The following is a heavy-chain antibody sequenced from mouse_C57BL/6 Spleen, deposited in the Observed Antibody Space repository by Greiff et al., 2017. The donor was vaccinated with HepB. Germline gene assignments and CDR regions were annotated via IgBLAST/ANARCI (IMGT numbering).Heavy chain of an antibody. CDR2: IWSGGST. J-gene: IGHJ3*01. D-gene: IGHD2-10*01. CDR1: GFSLTSYG. Sequence: VNLVESGPGLVQPSQSLSITCTVSGFSLTSYGVHWVRQSPGKGLEWLGVIWSGGSTDYNAAFISRLSISKDNSKSQVFFKMNSLQADDTAIYYCARPYYGNYSWFAYWGQGTLVTVSA. CDR3: ARPYYGNYSWFAY. V-gene: IGHV2-2*01.